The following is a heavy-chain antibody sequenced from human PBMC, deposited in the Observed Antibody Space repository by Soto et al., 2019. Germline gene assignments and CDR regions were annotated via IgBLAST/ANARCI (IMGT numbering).Heavy chain of an antibody. Sequence: PSETLALTCTVSGGSISSSSYYWGWIRQPPGKGLEWIGSIYYSGSTYYNPSLKSRVTISVDTSKNQFSLKLSSVTAADTAVYYCARHEYIAAAGTNDAFDIWGQGTIVTVSS. CDR2: IYYSGST. CDR1: GGSISSSSYY. J-gene: IGHJ3*02. CDR3: ARHEYIAAAGTNDAFDI. V-gene: IGHV4-39*01. D-gene: IGHD6-13*01.